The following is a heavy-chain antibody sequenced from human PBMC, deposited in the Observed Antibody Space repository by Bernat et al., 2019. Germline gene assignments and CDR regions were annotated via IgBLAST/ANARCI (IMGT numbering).Heavy chain of an antibody. CDR1: GGSIRSHY. CDR3: ARSPLWFGELLRNWFDP. V-gene: IGHV4-59*11. Sequence: QVQLQESGPGLVKPSETLSLTCIVSGGSIRSHYWNWVRQEPGKGLEWIGYIHYSGSTYYNPSLKSRVTISVDTSKNQFSLKLSSVTAADTAVYYCARSPLWFGELLRNWFDPWGQGTLVTVSS. D-gene: IGHD3-10*01. J-gene: IGHJ5*02. CDR2: IHYSGST.